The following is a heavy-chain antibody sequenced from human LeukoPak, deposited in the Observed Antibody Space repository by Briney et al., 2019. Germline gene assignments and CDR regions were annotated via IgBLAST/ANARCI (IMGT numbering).Heavy chain of an antibody. CDR2: IGSVGDT. CDR1: GFSFKNYD. Sequence: GGSLRLSCATSGFSFKNYDMHWVRQATGKGLEWVSAIGSVGDTYYPDSVKGGFTISRDNSRNTLYLQMSSLRPEDTAVYYCTKWSGFGDDWGQGTLVTVSS. CDR3: TKWSGFGDD. J-gene: IGHJ4*02. D-gene: IGHD3-10*01. V-gene: IGHV3-13*01.